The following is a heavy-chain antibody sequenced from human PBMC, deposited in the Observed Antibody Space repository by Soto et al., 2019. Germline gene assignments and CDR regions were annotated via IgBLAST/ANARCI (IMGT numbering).Heavy chain of an antibody. D-gene: IGHD3-16*01. CDR1: GFSLSTSGVG. CDR3: AHRRTGGAGIYFDY. J-gene: IGHJ4*02. CDR2: IYWDDDK. V-gene: IGHV2-5*02. Sequence: SGPTLVKPTQTLTLTCTFSGFSLSTSGVGVGWIRQPPGKALEWLALIYWDDDKRYSPSLKSRLTITKDTSKNQVVLTMTNMDPVDTATYYCAHRRTGGAGIYFDYWGQGTLVTVSS.